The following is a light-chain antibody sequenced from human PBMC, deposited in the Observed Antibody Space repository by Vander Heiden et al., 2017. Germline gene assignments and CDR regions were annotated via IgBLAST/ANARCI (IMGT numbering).Light chain of an antibody. CDR2: DVS. CDR1: SSDVGGYHY. CDR3: SSYTSSSVV. J-gene: IGLJ2*01. V-gene: IGLV2-14*01. Sequence: QSALTQPASVSGSPGQSIPISCPGTSSDVGGYHYVSWYQQHPGKAPKLMIYDVSNRPSGVSNRFSGSKSGNTASLTISGLQAEDEADYYCSSYTSSSVVFGGGTKLTVL.